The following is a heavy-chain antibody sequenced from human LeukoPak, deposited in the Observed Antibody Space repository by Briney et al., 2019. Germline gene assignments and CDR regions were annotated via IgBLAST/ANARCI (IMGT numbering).Heavy chain of an antibody. J-gene: IGHJ4*02. CDR2: IYYSGST. D-gene: IGHD5-12*01. Sequence: SPSETLSLTCTVSGGSISSGGYYWSWIRQHPGKGLEWIGYIYYSGSTYYNPSLKSRVTISVDTSKNQFSLKLSSVTAADTAVYYCARGTNVEVATITAKQQLVSYYFDYWGQGTLVTASS. CDR3: ARGTNVEVATITAKQQLVSYYFDY. V-gene: IGHV4-31*03. CDR1: GGSISSGGYY.